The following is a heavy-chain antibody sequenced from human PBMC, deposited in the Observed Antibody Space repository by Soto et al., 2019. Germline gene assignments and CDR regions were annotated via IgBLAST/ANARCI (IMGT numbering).Heavy chain of an antibody. Sequence: PGESLKISCKGSGYSFTSYWISWVRQMPGKGLEWMGRIDPSDSYTNYSPSFQGHVTISADKSISTAYLQWSSLKASDTAMYYCARRPGSSGYYYDYYYGMDVWGQGTTVTVSS. CDR3: ARRPGSSGYYYDYYYGMDV. CDR2: IDPSDSYT. CDR1: GYSFTSYW. D-gene: IGHD3-22*01. V-gene: IGHV5-10-1*01. J-gene: IGHJ6*02.